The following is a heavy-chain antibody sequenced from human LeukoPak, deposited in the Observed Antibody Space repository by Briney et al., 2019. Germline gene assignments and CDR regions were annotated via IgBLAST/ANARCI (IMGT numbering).Heavy chain of an antibody. CDR3: AASSSWTNDAFDI. V-gene: IGHV4-39*07. Sequence: SSETLSLTCTVSGGSISSSSYYWGWIRQPPGKGLEWIGSIYYSGSTYYNPSLKSRVTISVDTSKNQLSLKLSSVTAADTAVYYCAASSSWTNDAFDIWGQGTMVTVSS. CDR1: GGSISSSSYY. J-gene: IGHJ3*02. D-gene: IGHD6-13*01. CDR2: IYYSGST.